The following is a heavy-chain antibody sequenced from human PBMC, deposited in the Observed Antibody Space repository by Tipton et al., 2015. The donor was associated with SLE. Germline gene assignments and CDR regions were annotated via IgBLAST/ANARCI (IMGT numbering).Heavy chain of an antibody. J-gene: IGHJ4*02. CDR2: ISYDGTSK. D-gene: IGHD1-26*01. Sequence: SLRLSCAASGFRFNTYAMHWVRQAPGSGLEWLAVISYDGTSKYYADSVRGRFTISRDNSRNILYLQLNTLSAEDTAVYYCARDAVAGSYRRGDFDYWGQGTLVTVSS. CDR3: ARDAVAGSYRRGDFDY. CDR1: GFRFNTYA. V-gene: IGHV3-30*01.